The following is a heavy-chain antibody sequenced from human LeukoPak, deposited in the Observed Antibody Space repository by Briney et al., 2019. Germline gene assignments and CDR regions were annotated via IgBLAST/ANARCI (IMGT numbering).Heavy chain of an antibody. J-gene: IGHJ3*02. V-gene: IGHV3-7*01. CDR2: IKQDGSEK. D-gene: IGHD2-15*01. Sequence: GGSLRLSCAASGFTFSSYWMSWVRQAPGKGLEWVANIKQDGSEKYYVDSVKGRFTISRDNAKNSLYLQMNSLRAEDTAVYYCAGALLLTLDAFDIWGQGTMVTVSS. CDR3: AGALLLTLDAFDI. CDR1: GFTFSSYW.